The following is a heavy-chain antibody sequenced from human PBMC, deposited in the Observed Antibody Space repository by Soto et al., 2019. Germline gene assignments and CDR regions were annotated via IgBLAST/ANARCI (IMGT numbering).Heavy chain of an antibody. J-gene: IGHJ6*02. CDR1: GLTFSNAW. D-gene: IGHD4-4*01. CDR2: IKSKTDGGTT. Sequence: GGSLRLSCAASGLTFSNAWMTWVRQAPGKGLEWIGRIKSKTDGGTTDYAAPAKGRFTISRADSKNTLYLQMTSLKTEDTAVYYCTTSEYSNTLYYYFGMDVWGQGTTVTVSS. V-gene: IGHV3-15*01. CDR3: TTSEYSNTLYYYFGMDV.